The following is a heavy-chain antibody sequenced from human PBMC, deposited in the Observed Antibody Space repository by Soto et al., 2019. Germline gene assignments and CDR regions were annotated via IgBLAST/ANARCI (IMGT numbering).Heavy chain of an antibody. CDR2: IWYDGSNK. V-gene: IGHV3-33*01. CDR1: GFTFSSYG. J-gene: IGHJ5*02. CDR3: ARDLPVAATRPIPWFEP. Sequence: QVQLVESGGGVVQPGRSLRLSCAASGFTFSSYGMHWVRQAPGKGLEWVAVIWYDGSNKYYADSVKGRFTISRDNSKNTLYLQMNSLRAEDTAVYYCARDLPVAATRPIPWFEPWGQGTLVTVSS. D-gene: IGHD2-15*01.